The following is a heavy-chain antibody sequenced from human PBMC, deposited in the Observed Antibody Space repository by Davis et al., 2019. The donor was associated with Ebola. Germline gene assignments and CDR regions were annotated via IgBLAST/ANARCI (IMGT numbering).Heavy chain of an antibody. V-gene: IGHV1-69*05. CDR3: ASTTYYDFWSGYGGGYYGMDV. J-gene: IGHJ6*02. CDR1: GGTFSSYA. Sequence: SVKVSCKASGGTFSSYAISWVRQAPGQGLEWMGGIIPIFGTANYAQKFQGRVTITTDESTSTAYMELSSLRYEDTAVYYCASTTYYDFWSGYGGGYYGMDVWGQGTTVTVSS. D-gene: IGHD3-3*01. CDR2: IIPIFGTA.